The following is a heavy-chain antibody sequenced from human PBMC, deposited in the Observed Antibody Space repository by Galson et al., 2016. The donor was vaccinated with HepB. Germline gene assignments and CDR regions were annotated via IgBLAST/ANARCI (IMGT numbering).Heavy chain of an antibody. CDR1: GFTFSNYA. CDR2: ISYDGSNK. J-gene: IGHJ5*02. D-gene: IGHD5-24*01. V-gene: IGHV3-30*04. Sequence: SLRLSCAASGFTFSNYAMHWVRQAPGKGLEWVALISYDGSNKYYADSVKGRFTISRDNSKNTLYLQMSSLRPKDTAVYYCARGSPQRRPQSQYNWFDPWGQGTLVTVSS. CDR3: ARGSPQRRPQSQYNWFDP.